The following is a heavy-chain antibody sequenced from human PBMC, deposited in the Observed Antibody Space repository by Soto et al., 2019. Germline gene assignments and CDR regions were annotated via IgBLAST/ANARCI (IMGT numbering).Heavy chain of an antibody. CDR1: GGSISTYY. J-gene: IGHJ2*01. D-gene: IGHD2-15*01. CDR3: ARHGARFCSGGSCYSYWHIDL. Sequence: QVQLQESGPGLVKPSETLSLTCTVSGGSISTYYWSWIRQPPGKGLEWVGYVYDSGSTDYNPSLKSRVTRSVATSKTQFSLKLTSVTAADTAVYYCARHGARFCSGGSCYSYWHIDLLGRGTLVTVCS. V-gene: IGHV4-59*08. CDR2: VYDSGST.